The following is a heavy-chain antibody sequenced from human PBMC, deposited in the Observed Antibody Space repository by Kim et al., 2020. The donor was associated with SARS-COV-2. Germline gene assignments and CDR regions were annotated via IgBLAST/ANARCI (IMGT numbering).Heavy chain of an antibody. V-gene: IGHV1-69*01. D-gene: IGHD5-12*01. J-gene: IGHJ6*02. CDR3: ATCGVATTEYGMDV. Sequence: AQKFQGRVTITADESTSTAYMELSSLRSEDTAVYYCATCGVATTEYGMDVWGQGTTVTVSS.